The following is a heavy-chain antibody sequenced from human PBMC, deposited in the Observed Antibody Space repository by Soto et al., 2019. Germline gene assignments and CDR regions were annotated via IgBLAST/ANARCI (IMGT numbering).Heavy chain of an antibody. CDR1: GYSFTSYW. D-gene: IGHD3-10*01. CDR3: AREGGTMVRGVINGMDV. CDR2: IYPGDSDT. J-gene: IGHJ6*02. Sequence: EVQLVQSGAEVKKPGESLKISCKGSGYSFTSYWIGWVRQMPGKGLEWMGIIYPGDSDTRYSPSFQGQVTISADKSIRTAYLQWRSLKASDTAMYYCAREGGTMVRGVINGMDVWGQGTTVTVSS. V-gene: IGHV5-51*03.